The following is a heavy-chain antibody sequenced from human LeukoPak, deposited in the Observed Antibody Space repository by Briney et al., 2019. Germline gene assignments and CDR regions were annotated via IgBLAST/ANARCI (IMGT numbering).Heavy chain of an antibody. CDR2: ISASSDYT. Sequence: PGGSLRLSCAASGFNFTAYGMNWVRLAPGKGLEWVSSISASSDYTYYADSVTGRFTISRDNAKNSLCLQMNSLRAEDTAVYYCAQLKLGTQDYWGQGTLVTVSS. V-gene: IGHV3-21*01. D-gene: IGHD7-27*01. CDR1: GFNFTAYG. CDR3: AQLKLGTQDY. J-gene: IGHJ4*02.